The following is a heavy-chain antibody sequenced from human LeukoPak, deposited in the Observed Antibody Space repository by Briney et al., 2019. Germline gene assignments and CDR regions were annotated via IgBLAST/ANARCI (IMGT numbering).Heavy chain of an antibody. CDR3: ARVTAGYYTTNFDY. CDR2: IYYSGST. V-gene: IGHV4-30-4*07. Sequence: PSETLSLTCAVSGGSISSGGYSWSWIRQPPGKGLEWIGYIYYSGSTYYNPSLKSRVTISVDTSKNQFSLKLSSVTAADTAVYYCARVTAGYYTTNFDYWGQGTLVTVSS. CDR1: GGSISSGGYS. J-gene: IGHJ4*02. D-gene: IGHD3-22*01.